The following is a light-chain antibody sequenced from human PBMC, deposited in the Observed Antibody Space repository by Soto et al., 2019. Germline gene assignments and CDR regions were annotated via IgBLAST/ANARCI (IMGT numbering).Light chain of an antibody. V-gene: IGKV1-12*01. CDR3: QQADSFPIP. CDR1: EDINSR. J-gene: IGKJ5*01. Sequence: DIQITHSPSSVSESVVDRVTISFLASEDINSRLAWYQQKPGNAPKLLIYAAFILQSGVPSRFSGYGSGTDFTLSISSLQPEDFATYYCQQADSFPIPFGQGTRLEIK. CDR2: AAF.